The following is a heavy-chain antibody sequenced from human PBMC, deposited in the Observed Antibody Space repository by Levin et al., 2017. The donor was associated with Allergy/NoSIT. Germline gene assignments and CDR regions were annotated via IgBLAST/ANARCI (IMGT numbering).Heavy chain of an antibody. CDR1: GDSISSGGYY. D-gene: IGHD1-14*01. V-gene: IGHV4-31*02. CDR2: IYYSGST. Sequence: SQTLSLTCPVSGDSISSGGYYWSWIRQSPGKGLEWIAYIYYSGSTYYNPSLKSRVTISVDTSKNQFSLKLISVTAADTAVYYCARGPPLGGSWDRERFDYWGQGTLVTVSS. CDR3: ARGPPLGGSWDRERFDY. J-gene: IGHJ4*02.